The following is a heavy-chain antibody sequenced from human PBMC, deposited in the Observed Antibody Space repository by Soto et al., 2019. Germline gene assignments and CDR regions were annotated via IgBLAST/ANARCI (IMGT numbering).Heavy chain of an antibody. CDR1: GFTFSSYG. V-gene: IGHV3-33*01. D-gene: IGHD6-19*01. J-gene: IGHJ2*01. Sequence: QVQLEESGGGVVQPGRSLRLSCAASGFTFSSYGMHWVRQAPGKGLEWVAVIWYDGSNKYYADPVKGRFTISRDNSKNKLYLQMTSRGAEDTAVYYCARIPQIAVAGTRFGYFDLWGRGTLVTVSS. CDR3: ARIPQIAVAGTRFGYFDL. CDR2: IWYDGSNK.